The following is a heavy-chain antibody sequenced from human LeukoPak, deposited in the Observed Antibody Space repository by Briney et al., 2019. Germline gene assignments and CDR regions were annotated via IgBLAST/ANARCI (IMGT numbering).Heavy chain of an antibody. CDR3: ARGDYDFTHWFDP. Sequence: GGSLRLSCAASGFTFSSYEMNWVRQAPGKGLEWVSYISSSGSTIYYADSVKGRFTISRDNAKNSLYLQMNSLRAEDTAVYYCARGDYDFTHWFDPWGQGTLVTVSS. J-gene: IGHJ5*02. V-gene: IGHV3-48*03. D-gene: IGHD3-3*01. CDR2: ISSSGSTI. CDR1: GFTFSSYE.